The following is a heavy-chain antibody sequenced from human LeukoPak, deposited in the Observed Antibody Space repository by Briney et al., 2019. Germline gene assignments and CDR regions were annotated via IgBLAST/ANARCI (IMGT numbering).Heavy chain of an antibody. CDR2: IWYDGSNK. D-gene: IGHD3-10*02. J-gene: IGHJ5*02. CDR3: ARDRSVLWFDP. V-gene: IGHV3-33*01. CDR1: GFTFSNFG. Sequence: GGSLRLSCVASGFTFSNFGMHWVRQAPGKGLEWVAVIWYDGSNKYYADSVKGRFAISRDDSKNTLYLQMNSLGVEDTAVYYCARDRSVLWFDPWGQGTPVTVSS.